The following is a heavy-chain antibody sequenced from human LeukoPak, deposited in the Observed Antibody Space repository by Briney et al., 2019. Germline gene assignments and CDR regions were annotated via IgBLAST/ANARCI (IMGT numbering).Heavy chain of an antibody. CDR1: GGSFSDYH. CDR2: INHSGTA. Sequence: SETLSLTCAVYGGSFSDYHWSWVRQPPGKGLEWIGEINHSGTAKYNPSLKSRVTISADTSKNQFSLKLGSVTAADTAVYYCARGPFRAAALLGYWGQGTLVTVSS. D-gene: IGHD6-13*01. CDR3: ARGPFRAAALLGY. V-gene: IGHV4-34*01. J-gene: IGHJ4*02.